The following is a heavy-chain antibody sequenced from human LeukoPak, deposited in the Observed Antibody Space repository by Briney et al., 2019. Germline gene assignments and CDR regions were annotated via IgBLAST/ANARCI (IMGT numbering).Heavy chain of an antibody. Sequence: PGGSLRLSCAASGFTFSSYAMSWVRQAPGKGLEWVSAISGSGGSTYYADSVKGRFTISRDNSKNTLYLQMNSLRAEDTAVYYCAKVTSIFGVVPHFDYWGQGTLVTVSS. CDR1: GFTFSSYA. CDR3: AKVTSIFGVVPHFDY. D-gene: IGHD3-3*01. CDR2: ISGSGGST. V-gene: IGHV3-23*01. J-gene: IGHJ4*02.